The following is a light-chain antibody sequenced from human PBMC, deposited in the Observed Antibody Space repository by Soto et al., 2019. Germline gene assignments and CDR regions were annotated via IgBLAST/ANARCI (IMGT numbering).Light chain of an antibody. Sequence: QSALTQPASVSGSPGQSITISCAGASSDVGGYKYVSWYQQHPGKAPKLIIYEVSNRPSGVSTRFSGSKFGNMASLTISGLQGEDEADYYCTSYTVSNTGVFGGGTKLTVL. CDR2: EVS. J-gene: IGLJ3*02. CDR1: SSDVGGYKY. V-gene: IGLV2-14*01. CDR3: TSYTVSNTGV.